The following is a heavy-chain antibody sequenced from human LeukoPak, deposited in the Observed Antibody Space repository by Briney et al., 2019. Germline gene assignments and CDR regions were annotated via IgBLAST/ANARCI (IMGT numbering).Heavy chain of an antibody. D-gene: IGHD3-22*01. CDR2: INHSGST. J-gene: IGHJ4*02. V-gene: IGHV4-34*01. CDR3: ARIGKWLHHRSFDY. Sequence: PSETLSLTCAVYGGSFSGYYWSWIRQPPGKGLEWIGEINHSGSTNYNPSLKSRVTISVDTSKNQFSLKLSSVTAAVTAVYYCARIGKWLHHRSFDYWGQGTLVTVSS. CDR1: GGSFSGYY.